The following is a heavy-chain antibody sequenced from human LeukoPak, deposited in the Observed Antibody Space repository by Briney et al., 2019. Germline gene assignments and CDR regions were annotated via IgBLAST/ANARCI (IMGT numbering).Heavy chain of an antibody. CDR2: ISSSGSTI. CDR1: GFTFSDYY. Sequence: GGSLRLSCAASGFTFSDYYMSWIRQAPGKGLEWVSYISSSGSTIYYADSVKGRFTISRDNAKNSLYLQMNSLRAEDTAVYYCARTYSSPSGRQHKNYYYGMDVWGQGTTVTVSS. V-gene: IGHV3-11*01. D-gene: IGHD6-6*01. J-gene: IGHJ6*02. CDR3: ARTYSSPSGRQHKNYYYGMDV.